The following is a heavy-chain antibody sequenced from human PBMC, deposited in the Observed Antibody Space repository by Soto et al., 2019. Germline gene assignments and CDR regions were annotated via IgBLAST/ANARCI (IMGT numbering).Heavy chain of an antibody. Sequence: PGGSRRISCAASGFTFSSSSMNWVSQAPGKGLEWVSSISSSSRYIYYADSVKGRFTISRDNAKNSLYLQMNSLGAEDTAVYYCARDPDMGDYYYGMDVWGQGTTVTVSS. CDR1: GFTFSSSS. CDR2: ISSSSRYI. J-gene: IGHJ6*02. CDR3: ARDPDMGDYYYGMDV. D-gene: IGHD3-16*01. V-gene: IGHV3-21*01.